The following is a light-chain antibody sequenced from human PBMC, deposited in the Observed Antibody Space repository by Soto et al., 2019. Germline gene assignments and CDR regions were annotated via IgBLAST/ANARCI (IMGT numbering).Light chain of an antibody. J-gene: IGKJ1*01. Sequence: DIQLTQSPSTLPACVGETDTITCRASQTINSWLAWYQQRPGKAPKLLIYKASTLKSGVASRFSGSGSGTEFPLTISSRQPDDFATYFCQHYTSNSEAFGQGTEV. CDR2: KAS. V-gene: IGKV1-5*03. CDR3: QHYTSNSEA. CDR1: QTINSW.